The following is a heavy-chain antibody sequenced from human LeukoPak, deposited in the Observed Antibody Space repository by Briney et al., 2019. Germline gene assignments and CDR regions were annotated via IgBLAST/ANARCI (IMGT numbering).Heavy chain of an antibody. CDR3: ARGPNSSGYRRAEYFQH. Sequence: PSETLSLTCAVYGGSFSGYYWSWIRQPPGKGLEWIGEINHSGSTNYNPSLKSRVTISVDTSKNQFSLKLSSVTAADTAVYYCARGPNSSGYRRAEYFQHWGQGTLVTVSS. J-gene: IGHJ1*01. V-gene: IGHV4-34*01. CDR2: INHSGST. D-gene: IGHD3-22*01. CDR1: GGSFSGYY.